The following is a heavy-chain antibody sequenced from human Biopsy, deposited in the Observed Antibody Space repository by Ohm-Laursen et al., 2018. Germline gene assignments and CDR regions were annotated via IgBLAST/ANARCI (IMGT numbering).Heavy chain of an antibody. Sequence: SVKVSCKTSSYTFTDYNIHWMRQAPGQGLEWLGGNIPILGTGNYAQKFQDRVTVAADTSTSTATMELRSLRSDDTAVYYCATKLTGYFHHWGQGTLVSVSS. D-gene: IGHD3-9*01. CDR3: ATKLTGYFHH. J-gene: IGHJ1*01. CDR2: NIPILGTG. CDR1: SYTFTDYN. V-gene: IGHV1-69*06.